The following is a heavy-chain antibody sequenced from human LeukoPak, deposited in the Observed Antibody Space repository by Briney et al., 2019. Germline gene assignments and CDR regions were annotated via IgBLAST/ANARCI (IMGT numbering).Heavy chain of an antibody. D-gene: IGHD3-10*01. CDR2: ISVSDGT. V-gene: IGHV4-4*07. Sequence: SETLSLTCTVSGGSISSYYWSWIRQPAGKGLEWIGRISVSDGTNYTPSLKSRVTISVDTSKNQFSLKLSSVTAADTAVYYCARAPSYGSGSYYKHPFDYWGQGTLVTVSS. CDR1: GGSISSYY. J-gene: IGHJ4*02. CDR3: ARAPSYGSGSYYKHPFDY.